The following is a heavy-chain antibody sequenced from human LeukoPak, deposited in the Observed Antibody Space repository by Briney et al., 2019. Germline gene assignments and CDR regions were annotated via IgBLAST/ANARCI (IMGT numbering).Heavy chain of an antibody. Sequence: SETLPLTCTVSGGSISGYYWSWIRQHPGKGLEWIGYIYYSGSTYYNPSLKSRVTISVDTSKNQFSLKLSSVTAADTAVYYCARVRGYGSGSYDYYGMDVWGQGTTVTVSS. CDR3: ARVRGYGSGSYDYYGMDV. D-gene: IGHD3-10*01. CDR1: GGSISGYY. V-gene: IGHV4-31*03. CDR2: IYYSGST. J-gene: IGHJ6*02.